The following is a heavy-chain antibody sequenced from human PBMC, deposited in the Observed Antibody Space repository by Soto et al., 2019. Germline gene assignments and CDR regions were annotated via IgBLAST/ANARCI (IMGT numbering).Heavy chain of an antibody. J-gene: IGHJ4*02. D-gene: IGHD6-6*01. CDR2: ISSSSSYI. V-gene: IGHV3-21*01. CDR3: ARGHEYTSSSPFDY. CDR1: GFTFSSYS. Sequence: GGSLRLSCAASGFTFSSYSMNWVRQAPGKGLEWVSSISSSSSYIYYADSVKGRFTISRDNAKNSLYLQMSSLRAEDTAVYYCARGHEYTSSSPFDYWGQGTRVTVSS.